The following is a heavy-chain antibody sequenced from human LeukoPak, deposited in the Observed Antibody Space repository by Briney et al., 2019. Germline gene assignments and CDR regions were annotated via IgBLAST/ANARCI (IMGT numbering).Heavy chain of an antibody. J-gene: IGHJ5*02. Sequence: SETLSLACTVSGGSISSYYWSWIRQPAGKGLEWIGRIYTSGSTNYNPSLKSRVTMSVDTSKNPFSLKLSSVTAADTAVYYCAGDIVVVPAARMINWFDPWGQGTLVTVSS. V-gene: IGHV4-4*07. CDR2: IYTSGST. CDR1: GGSISSYY. CDR3: AGDIVVVPAARMINWFDP. D-gene: IGHD2-2*01.